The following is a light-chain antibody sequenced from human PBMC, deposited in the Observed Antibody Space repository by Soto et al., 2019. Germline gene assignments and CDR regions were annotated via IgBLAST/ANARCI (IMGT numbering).Light chain of an antibody. CDR2: VAS. V-gene: IGKV3-20*01. CDR1: QSVSRSY. CDR3: QHYGSSWT. J-gene: IGKJ1*01. Sequence: EIVLTQSPGTLSLSPGERATISCRASQSVSRSYLAWYQQKPGQAPRLLIYVASSRATGIPDRFSGSGCGTDCTLTISRLEPEDFAVYYCQHYGSSWTFGQGTKVEIK.